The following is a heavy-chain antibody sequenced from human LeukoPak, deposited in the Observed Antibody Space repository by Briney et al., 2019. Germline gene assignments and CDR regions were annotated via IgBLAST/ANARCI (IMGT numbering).Heavy chain of an antibody. D-gene: IGHD2-2*01. Sequence: ASVKVSCKASGGTFSSYAISWVRQAPGQGLEWMGGNIPIFGTANYAQKFQGRVTITTDESTSTAYMELSSLRSEDTAVYYCARGGGCSSTSCYRILYYFDYWGQGTLVTVSS. CDR1: GGTFSSYA. J-gene: IGHJ4*02. CDR3: ARGGGCSSTSCYRILYYFDY. CDR2: NIPIFGTA. V-gene: IGHV1-69*05.